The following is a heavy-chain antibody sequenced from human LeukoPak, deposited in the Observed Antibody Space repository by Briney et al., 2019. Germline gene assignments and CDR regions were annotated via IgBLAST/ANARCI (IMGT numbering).Heavy chain of an antibody. CDR2: ISAYNGNT. J-gene: IGHJ4*02. CDR3: ASATNYYDSSGYSVLPDY. D-gene: IGHD3-22*01. V-gene: IGHV1-18*01. CDR1: GYTFTSYG. Sequence: VASVKVSCKASGYTFTSYGISWVRQAPGQGLEWMGWISAYNGNTNYAQKLQGRVTMTTDTSTSTAYMELRSLRSDDTAVYYCASATNYYDSSGYSVLPDYWGQGTLVTVSS.